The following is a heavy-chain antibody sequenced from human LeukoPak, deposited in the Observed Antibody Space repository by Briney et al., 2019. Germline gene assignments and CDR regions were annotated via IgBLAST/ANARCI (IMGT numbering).Heavy chain of an antibody. CDR3: AREGDSYNSEGAFDY. J-gene: IGHJ4*02. CDR1: GFTFSSYG. CDR2: IWYDGSNK. V-gene: IGHV3-33*01. Sequence: GGSLRLSCAASGFTFSSYGMHWVRQAPGKGLEWVAVIWYDGSNKYYADSVKGRFTISRDNSKNTLYLQMNSLRAEDTAVYYCAREGDSYNSEGAFDYWGQGTLVTVSS. D-gene: IGHD5-24*01.